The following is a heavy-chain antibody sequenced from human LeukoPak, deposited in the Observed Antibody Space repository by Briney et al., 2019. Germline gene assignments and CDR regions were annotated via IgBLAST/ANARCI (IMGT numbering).Heavy chain of an antibody. CDR1: GFTFSSYA. Sequence: TGGSLRLSCAASGFTFSSYAMPWVRQAPGKGLEYVSVISSNGGSTYYADSVKGRFTISRDNSKNTLYLQMGSLRAEDMAVYYCARGVASAGFYYFDYWGQGTLVTVSS. V-gene: IGHV3-64*02. J-gene: IGHJ4*02. D-gene: IGHD6-13*01. CDR3: ARGVASAGFYYFDY. CDR2: ISSNGGST.